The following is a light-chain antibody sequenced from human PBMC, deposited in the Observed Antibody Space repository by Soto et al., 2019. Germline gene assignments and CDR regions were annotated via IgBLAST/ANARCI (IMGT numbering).Light chain of an antibody. Sequence: DIQMTQSPSSVSASVGDSVIITCRASQGVSSWLAWYQHKPGTAPKLLIYAASTLQSGVPSRFSGSGSGTDFSLTISSLQPEESATYYCQQAITFPLTFGGGTKVEI. CDR1: QGVSSW. J-gene: IGKJ4*01. V-gene: IGKV1-12*01. CDR2: AAS. CDR3: QQAITFPLT.